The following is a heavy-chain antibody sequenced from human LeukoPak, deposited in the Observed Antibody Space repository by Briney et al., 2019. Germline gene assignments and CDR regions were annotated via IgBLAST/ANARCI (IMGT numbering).Heavy chain of an antibody. Sequence: GGSLRLSCVVSGFTFSSYAMSWVRQAPGKGLEWVSAITGSGTGTYYADYVKGRFTISRDNSKNTVYLQMNSLSDEDTAVYYCAKEGSSTWYSFGSFDYWGQGALVTVSS. CDR1: GFTFSSYA. J-gene: IGHJ4*02. CDR2: ITGSGTGT. D-gene: IGHD6-13*01. V-gene: IGHV3-23*01. CDR3: AKEGSSTWYSFGSFDY.